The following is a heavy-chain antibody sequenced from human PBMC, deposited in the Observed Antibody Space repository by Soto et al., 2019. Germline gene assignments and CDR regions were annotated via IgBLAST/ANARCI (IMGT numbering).Heavy chain of an antibody. V-gene: IGHV1-18*01. CDR3: TRGDYGGGYKP. D-gene: IGHD4-17*01. CDR2: ISGYNGNT. Sequence: QVQLVQSEAEVKKPGASVKVSCEDSGYNFTTYGINWVRLAPGPGREWMGWISGYNGNTKYAQKFQDRVTMTTDNSTSTDDNELRRLRSDDTVVYYCTRGDYGGGYKPLGQGSLVTVS. CDR1: GYNFTTYG. J-gene: IGHJ5*02.